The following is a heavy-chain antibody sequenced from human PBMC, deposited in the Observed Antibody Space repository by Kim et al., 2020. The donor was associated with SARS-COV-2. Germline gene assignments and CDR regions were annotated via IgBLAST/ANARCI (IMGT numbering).Heavy chain of an antibody. CDR2: VSGSSTFK. V-gene: IGHV3-21*01. J-gene: IGHJ6*02. CDR1: GFTFSRHA. D-gene: IGHD3-16*01. CDR3: ARWRGRRGICETSECYDSVLDV. Sequence: GGSLRLSCKASGFTFSRHAIDWVRQAPGKGLEWVSSVSGSSTFKNYAESVRGRFTISRDTSTKTVFLQMTGLRVEDTAVYYCARWRGRRGICETSECYDSVLDVWGQGTTVIVSS.